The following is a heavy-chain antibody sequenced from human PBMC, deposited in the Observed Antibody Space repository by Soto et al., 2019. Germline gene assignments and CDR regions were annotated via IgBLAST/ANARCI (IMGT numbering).Heavy chain of an antibody. Sequence: PGRSLRLSCAASGFTFTRYSMNWVRQAPGKGLEWVSSISSTTNYIYYGDAMKGRFTISRDNAKNSLYLEMNSLRAEDTAVYYCARESEDLTSNFDYWGQGTLVTSPQ. CDR2: ISSTTNYI. J-gene: IGHJ4*02. CDR1: GFTFTRYS. CDR3: ARESEDLTSNFDY. V-gene: IGHV3-21*06.